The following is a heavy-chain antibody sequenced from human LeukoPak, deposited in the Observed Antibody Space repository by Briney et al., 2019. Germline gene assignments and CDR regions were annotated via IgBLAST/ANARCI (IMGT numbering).Heavy chain of an antibody. V-gene: IGHV1-69*13. J-gene: IGHJ5*02. CDR1: GGTFSSYA. D-gene: IGHD1-26*01. CDR2: IIPIFGTA. CDR3: AREERIPYDWFDP. Sequence: SVKVSCKASGGTFSSYAISWVRQAPGQGLEWMGGIIPIFGTANYAQKFQGRVTITADESTSTAYMELSSLRSEDTAVYYCAREERIPYDWFDPWGQGTLVTVSS.